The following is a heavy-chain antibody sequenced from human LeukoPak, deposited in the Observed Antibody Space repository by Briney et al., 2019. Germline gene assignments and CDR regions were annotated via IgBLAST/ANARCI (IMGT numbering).Heavy chain of an antibody. CDR2: IYSGGST. Sequence: GGSRRLSCAASGLTVSSNYMSWVRQAPGKGLEWVSVIYSGGSTYYADSVKGRFTISRDNSKNTLYLQMNSLRPEDTAVYYCARDLPPAPWNGMDVWGQGTTVTVSS. V-gene: IGHV3-53*01. CDR3: ARDLPPAPWNGMDV. CDR1: GLTVSSNY. D-gene: IGHD2-2*01. J-gene: IGHJ6*02.